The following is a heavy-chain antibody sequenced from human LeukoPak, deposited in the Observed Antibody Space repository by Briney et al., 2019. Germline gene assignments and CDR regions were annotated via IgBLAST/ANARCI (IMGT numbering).Heavy chain of an antibody. Sequence: GGSLRLSCAASGFTFDDYAMHWVRQAPGKGLEWVSGISWNSGSIGYADSVKGRFTISRDNAKNSLYLQMNSLRAEDTALYYCAKDLRPVWFGELSTDYWGQGTLVTVSS. D-gene: IGHD3-10*01. V-gene: IGHV3-9*01. CDR1: GFTFDDYA. CDR2: ISWNSGSI. CDR3: AKDLRPVWFGELSTDY. J-gene: IGHJ4*02.